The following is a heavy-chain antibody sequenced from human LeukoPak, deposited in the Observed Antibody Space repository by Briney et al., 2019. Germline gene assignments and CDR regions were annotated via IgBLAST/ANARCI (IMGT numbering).Heavy chain of an antibody. Sequence: GGSLRLSCAASGFTFSSYSINWVRQAPGKGLEWVSSISSSSSYIYYADSVKGRFTISRDNAKNSLYLQMNSLRAEDTAVYYCARDHLYLRRGLDYWGQGTLVTVSS. D-gene: IGHD2-2*01. J-gene: IGHJ4*02. V-gene: IGHV3-21*01. CDR1: GFTFSSYS. CDR2: ISSSSSYI. CDR3: ARDHLYLRRGLDY.